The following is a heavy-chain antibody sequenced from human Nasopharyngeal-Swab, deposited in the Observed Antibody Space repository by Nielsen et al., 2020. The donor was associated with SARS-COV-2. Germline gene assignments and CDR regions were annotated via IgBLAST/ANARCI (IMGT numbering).Heavy chain of an antibody. D-gene: IGHD3-10*01. CDR1: GYTFTGYY. Sequence: ASVKVSCKASGYTFTGYYMHWVRQAPGQGLEWMGWISAYNGNTNYAQKFQGRVTMTRNTSISTAYMELSSLRSEDTAVYYCARGRITMVRGVQENAFDIWGQGTMVTVSS. J-gene: IGHJ3*02. V-gene: IGHV1-8*02. CDR3: ARGRITMVRGVQENAFDI. CDR2: ISAYNGNT.